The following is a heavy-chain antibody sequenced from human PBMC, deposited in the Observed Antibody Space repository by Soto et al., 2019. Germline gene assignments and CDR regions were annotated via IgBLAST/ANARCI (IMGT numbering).Heavy chain of an antibody. J-gene: IGHJ5*02. CDR3: TRATDTGGLNWFDP. D-gene: IGHD4-17*01. V-gene: IGHV3-73*02. CDR1: GFTFSDSA. CDR2: IRTKSNSYAT. Sequence: EVQLVESGGDLVQPGGSLKLSCAASGFTFSDSAVHWVRQASGKGLEWVGRIRTKSNSYATTCTASLKGRFTISRDDSKGSVWLQMNSLETEDTAVYYCTRATDTGGLNWFDPWGPGTLVTVSS.